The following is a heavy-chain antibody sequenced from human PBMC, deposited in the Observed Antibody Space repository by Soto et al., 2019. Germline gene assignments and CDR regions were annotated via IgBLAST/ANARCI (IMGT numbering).Heavy chain of an antibody. CDR1: GFTFSSYA. D-gene: IGHD1-26*01. Sequence: QVQLVESGGGVVQPGRSLRLSCAASGFTFSSYAMHWVRQAPGKGLEWVAVISYDGSNKYYADSVKGRFTISRDNSKNTLYLQMNSLRAEDTAVYYCARGGQELDSPDYWGQGTLVTVSS. V-gene: IGHV3-30-3*01. CDR2: ISYDGSNK. CDR3: ARGGQELDSPDY. J-gene: IGHJ4*02.